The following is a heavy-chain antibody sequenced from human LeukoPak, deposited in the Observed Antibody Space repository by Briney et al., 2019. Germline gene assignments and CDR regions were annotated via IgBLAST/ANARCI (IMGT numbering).Heavy chain of an antibody. Sequence: ASVKVSCKASGYTFTDYDMHWVRQAPGQGLEWVGWINFNSGGTKYAQNFQGRVTMTRDTSISTAFMNLSGLTSDDTAVYYCATLSSVDPTYWGQGTLVTVSS. D-gene: IGHD3-9*01. CDR2: INFNSGGT. CDR3: ATLSSVDPTY. J-gene: IGHJ4*02. CDR1: GYTFTDYD. V-gene: IGHV1-2*02.